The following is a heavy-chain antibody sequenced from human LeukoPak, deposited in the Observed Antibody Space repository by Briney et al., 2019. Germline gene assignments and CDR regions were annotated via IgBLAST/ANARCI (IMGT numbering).Heavy chain of an antibody. J-gene: IGHJ4*02. V-gene: IGHV3-48*01. D-gene: IGHD3-22*01. CDR1: GFTFSDYS. Sequence: GGSLRLSCAASGFTFSDYSMNWVRQAPGKGLEWISYISFSGSHIYYTDSVRGRLTISRDNPKNTLYLQMNSLRAEDTAVYFCAKRGVVIRVILVGFHKEAYYFDSWGQGALVTVSS. CDR2: ISFSGSHI. CDR3: AKRGVVIRVILVGFHKEAYYFDS.